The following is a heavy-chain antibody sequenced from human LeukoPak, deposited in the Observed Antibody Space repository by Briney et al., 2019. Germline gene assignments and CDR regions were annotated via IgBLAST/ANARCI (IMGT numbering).Heavy chain of an antibody. CDR3: ARDPPLGSCSTISCPHLDY. J-gene: IGHJ4*02. D-gene: IGHD2-2*01. Sequence: KPGGSLRLSCAASGFTFSRYSMNWVRQAPGKGLEWVSSISSSSSFIYHADSVKGRFTISRDNAKNSLYLQMNSLRAEDTAVYYCARDPPLGSCSTISCPHLDYWGQGTLVTVSS. CDR2: ISSSSSFI. V-gene: IGHV3-21*01. CDR1: GFTFSRYS.